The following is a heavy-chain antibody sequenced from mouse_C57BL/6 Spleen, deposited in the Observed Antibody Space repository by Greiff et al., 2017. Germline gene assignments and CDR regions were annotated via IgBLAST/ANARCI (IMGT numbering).Heavy chain of an antibody. CDR1: GYTFTDYE. CDR3: TRSTTVVAPYAMDY. V-gene: IGHV1-15*01. CDR2: IDPETGGT. D-gene: IGHD1-1*01. J-gene: IGHJ4*01. Sequence: QVQLKQSGAELVRPGASVTLSCKASGYTFTDYEMHWVKQTPVHGLEWIGAIDPETGGTAYNQKFKGKAILTADKSSSTAYMELRSLTSEASAVYYCTRSTTVVAPYAMDYWGQGTSVTVSS.